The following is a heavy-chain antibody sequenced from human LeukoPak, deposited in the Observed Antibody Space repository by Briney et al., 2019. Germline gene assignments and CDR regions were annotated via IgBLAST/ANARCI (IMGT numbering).Heavy chain of an antibody. CDR1: GFVFNSYE. CDR2: ITGRGNTI. CDR3: ARSLGPTKPFDF. V-gene: IGHV3-48*03. D-gene: IGHD5-24*01. J-gene: IGHJ4*02. Sequence: PGRSLRLSCVASGFVFNSYEMSWVRQAPGKGLEWLSYITGRGNTIYYADSVRGRFTISRDNAKLSLYLQMNTLRAEDTAIYYCARSLGPTKPFDFWGKGTPVTVSS.